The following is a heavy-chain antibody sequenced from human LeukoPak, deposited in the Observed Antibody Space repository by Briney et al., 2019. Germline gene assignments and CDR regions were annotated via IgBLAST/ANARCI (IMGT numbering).Heavy chain of an antibody. CDR3: AKDGAVNGIFRGFDH. CDR2: ISASGGST. D-gene: IGHD6-19*01. J-gene: IGHJ4*02. V-gene: IGHV3-23*01. CDR1: GFTFSDFA. Sequence: GRSLRLSCAVSGFTFSDFAMSWVRLAPGKGLEWVSAISASGGSTYYADSVKGRFTISRDDFKNTLGLQMNSLRAEDTALYFCAKDGAVNGIFRGFDHWGQGTLVTVSS.